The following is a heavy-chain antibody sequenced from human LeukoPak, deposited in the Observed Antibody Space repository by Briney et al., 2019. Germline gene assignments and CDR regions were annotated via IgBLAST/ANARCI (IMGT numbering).Heavy chain of an antibody. J-gene: IGHJ4*02. CDR3: ASLGITALDY. Sequence: PSETLSLTCAVSGYSISSGYYWGWIRQPPGKGLEWIGSIYHSGSTYYNPSLESRVTISVDTSKNQFSLKLSSVTAADTAVYYCASLGITALDYWGQGTLVTVSS. V-gene: IGHV4-38-2*01. D-gene: IGHD3-16*01. CDR1: GYSISSGYY. CDR2: IYHSGST.